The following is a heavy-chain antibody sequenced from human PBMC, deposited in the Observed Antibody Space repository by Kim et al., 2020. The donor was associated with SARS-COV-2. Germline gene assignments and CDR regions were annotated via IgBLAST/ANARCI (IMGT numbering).Heavy chain of an antibody. J-gene: IGHJ4*02. CDR2: INTNTGNP. Sequence: ASVKVSCKASGYTFTSYAMNWVRQAPGQGLEWMGWINTNTGNPTYAQGFTGRFVFSLDTSVSTAYLQISSLKAKDTAVYYCARDLRYCSSTSCSPGGYWGQGTLVIVSS. CDR3: ARDLRYCSSTSCSPGGY. V-gene: IGHV7-4-1*02. D-gene: IGHD2-2*01. CDR1: GYTFTSYA.